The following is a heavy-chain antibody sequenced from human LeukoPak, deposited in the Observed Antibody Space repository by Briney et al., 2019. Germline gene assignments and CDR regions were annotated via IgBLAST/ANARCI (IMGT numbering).Heavy chain of an antibody. CDR1: GXTFTSYY. CDR2: INPSGGST. D-gene: IGHD3-3*01. CDR3: ARXGXXSYXYXXXXV. Sequence: AXGXTFTSYYMHWVRQAPGQGLGWMGIINPSGGSTSYAQKFQGRVTMTRDMSTSTVYMELSSLRAEDTAVYYCARXGXXSYXYXXXXVWGKGXTVTVSS. V-gene: IGHV1-46*01. J-gene: IGHJ6*04.